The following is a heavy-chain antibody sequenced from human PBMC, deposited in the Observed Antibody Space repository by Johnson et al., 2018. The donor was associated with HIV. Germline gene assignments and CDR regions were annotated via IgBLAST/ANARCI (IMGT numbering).Heavy chain of an antibody. V-gene: IGHV3-11*04. CDR1: GSTFRNAW. CDR3: ARGSPGLGVNGFDI. CDR2: ISPSGSSI. Sequence: QVQLVESGGGLVKPGGSLRLSCAASGSTFRNAWMSWVRQAPGKGLEWVSYISPSGSSINYADSVKGRFTISMDNAKNLLYLKMNSLRAEDTALYYCARGSPGLGVNGFDIWGQGTLVTVSS. J-gene: IGHJ3*02. D-gene: IGHD3-10*01.